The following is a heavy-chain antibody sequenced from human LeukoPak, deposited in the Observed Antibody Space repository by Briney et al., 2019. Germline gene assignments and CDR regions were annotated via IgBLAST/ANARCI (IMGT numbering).Heavy chain of an antibody. CDR2: ISSSSSTI. CDR3: ARDPSPIFQSRSGSYPGYFDY. J-gene: IGHJ4*02. CDR1: GGTFSSYS. V-gene: IGHV3-48*01. D-gene: IGHD3-10*01. Sequence: GESLRLSCAASGGTFSSYSRNWVRQAPGKGLEWVSYISSSSSTIYYAAPVKGRFTISRDTAKHSLYIQMNILRADDTAVYYCARDPSPIFQSRSGSYPGYFDYWGQGTLVTVSS.